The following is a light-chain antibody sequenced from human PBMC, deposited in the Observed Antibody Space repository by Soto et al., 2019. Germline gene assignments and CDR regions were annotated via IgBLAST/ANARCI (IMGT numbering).Light chain of an antibody. CDR2: GVS. Sequence: DIVLTQSPGTLSLSPGERATLSCRASQSVSSSYFAWYQQKPGQPPLLLIYGVSSRATGIPGRFSGGGSGTDFSLTISSLEPEDFVVYYCQHYVISPPITFGRGTRLEIK. CDR1: QSVSSSY. CDR3: QHYVISPPIT. J-gene: IGKJ5*01. V-gene: IGKV3-20*01.